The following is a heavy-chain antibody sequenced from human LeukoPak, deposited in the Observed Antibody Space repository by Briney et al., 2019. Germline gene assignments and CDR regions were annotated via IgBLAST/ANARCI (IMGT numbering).Heavy chain of an antibody. CDR2: IKQDGTDK. V-gene: IGHV3-7*01. CDR3: ARDSSMGRY. J-gene: IGHJ4*02. Sequence: SGGSLRLSCAASGFTFSSYAMSWVRQAPGKGLEWVANIKQDGTDKYYVDSVKGRFTISRDNAKSSLYLQMDSLRVEDTAVYYCARDSSMGRYWGQGTLVTVSS. D-gene: IGHD2-2*01. CDR1: GFTFSSYA.